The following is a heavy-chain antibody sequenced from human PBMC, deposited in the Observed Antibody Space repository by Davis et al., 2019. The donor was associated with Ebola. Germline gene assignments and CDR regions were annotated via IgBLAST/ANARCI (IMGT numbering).Heavy chain of an antibody. V-gene: IGHV1-2*02. J-gene: IGHJ4*02. CDR3: ASAPYGSAWEYFFDD. Sequence: ASVKVSCKATGYTFTGNYFHWVRQAPGQGLEWMGWINPNNGGANYAQNFQGRVTMTWDMSISTAYMELSRLQSDDTAIYYCASAPYGSAWEYFFDDWGQGTLVTVSS. CDR1: GYTFTGNY. CDR2: INPNNGGA. D-gene: IGHD6-25*01.